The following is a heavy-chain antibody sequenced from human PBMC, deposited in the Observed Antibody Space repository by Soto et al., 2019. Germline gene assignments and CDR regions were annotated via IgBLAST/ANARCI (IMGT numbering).Heavy chain of an antibody. D-gene: IGHD6-19*01. CDR2: IYSGGST. Sequence: LRLSCAASGFTVSSNYMSWVRQAPGKGLEWVSVIYSGGSTYYADSVKGRFTISRDNSKNTLYLQMNSLRAEDTAVYYCARGYNSSGWYSPDPWGQGTLVTVS. J-gene: IGHJ5*02. CDR3: ARGYNSSGWYSPDP. V-gene: IGHV3-66*01. CDR1: GFTVSSNY.